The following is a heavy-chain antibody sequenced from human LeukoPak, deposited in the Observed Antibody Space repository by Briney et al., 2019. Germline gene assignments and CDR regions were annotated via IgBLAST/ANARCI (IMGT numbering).Heavy chain of an antibody. Sequence: GAPLKICCKGSGYSFTSYWIGWVRQMPGKGLEGMGMIYPGDSDTRYNPSFQGQVTISADKSISTAYLQWSSLKASDTAMYYWARPTYSSSDMDVWGKGTTVTVSS. J-gene: IGHJ6*03. V-gene: IGHV5-51*01. D-gene: IGHD6-13*01. CDR1: GYSFTSYW. CDR2: IYPGDSDT. CDR3: ARPTYSSSDMDV.